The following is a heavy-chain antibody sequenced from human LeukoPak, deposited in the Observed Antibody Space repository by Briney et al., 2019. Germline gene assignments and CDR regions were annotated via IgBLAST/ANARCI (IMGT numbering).Heavy chain of an antibody. Sequence: PGGSLRLSCVASGFTFSSYWIIWVRQAPGKGLEWVANINQDGSEKYHVDSVRGRFTVSRDNAMNSLYLQMDSLRAEDTAVYYCARDSGVVVAATGPGYWGQGTQVTVSS. CDR3: ARDSGVVVAATGPGY. CDR1: GFTFSSYW. J-gene: IGHJ4*02. CDR2: INQDGSEK. V-gene: IGHV3-7*01. D-gene: IGHD2-15*01.